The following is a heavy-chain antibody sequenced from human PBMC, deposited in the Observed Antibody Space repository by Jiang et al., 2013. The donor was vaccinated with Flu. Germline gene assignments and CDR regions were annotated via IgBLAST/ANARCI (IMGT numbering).Heavy chain of an antibody. V-gene: IGHV4-59*01. CDR1: GGSISGYY. Sequence: SGSGLVKPSETLSLTCNVSGGSISGYYWSWIRQPPGRGLEWIGNIHYTGNTKFNPSLESRVTMSVDESKKQFSLKLNSVTAADTAVYYCTRGGGWQPINWGQGSLVAVSS. J-gene: IGHJ4*02. D-gene: IGHD2-15*01. CDR3: TRGGGWQPIN. CDR2: IHYTGNT.